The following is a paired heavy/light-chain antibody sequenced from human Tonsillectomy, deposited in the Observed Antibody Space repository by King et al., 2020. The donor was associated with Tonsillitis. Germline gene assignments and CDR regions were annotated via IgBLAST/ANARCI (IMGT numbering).Heavy chain of an antibody. Sequence: QVQLVESGGGVVQPGRSLRLSCAASGFTFTNYAMHWVRQAPGKGLEWVAVISYDGNNKFYADSVKGRFTISRDNSKNTLFLQMNSLRAEDTAIYFCAKDLGDVAVAGDFDYWGQGTLATVSS. CDR2: ISYDGNNK. J-gene: IGHJ4*02. D-gene: IGHD6-19*01. CDR3: AKDLGDVAVAGDFDY. CDR1: GFTFTNYA. V-gene: IGHV3-30*18.
Light chain of an antibody. V-gene: IGLV2-23*02. J-gene: IGLJ1*01. CDR1: SSDVGSYNL. CDR3: CSYAGGSTPHWV. Sequence: QSALTQPASVSGSPGQSITISCTGTSSDVGSYNLVSWYQQHPGKAPKLMIFDVIKRPSGVSNRFSGSKSGNTASLTISGLLAEDEADYYCCSYAGGSTPHWVFGTGTKVTVL. CDR2: DVI.